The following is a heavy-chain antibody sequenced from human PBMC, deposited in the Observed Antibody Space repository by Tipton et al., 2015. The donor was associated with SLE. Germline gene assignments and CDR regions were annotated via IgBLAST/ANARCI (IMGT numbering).Heavy chain of an antibody. J-gene: IGHJ4*02. CDR1: GGSISSSSYY. Sequence: TLSLTCTVSGGSISSSSYYWGWIRQPPGKGLEWIGSIYYSGSTYYNPSLKSRVTISVDTSKNQFSLKLSSVTAADTAVYYCARQIMGDFWSGRRDDYWGQGTLVTVSS. CDR2: IYYSGST. V-gene: IGHV4-39*07. D-gene: IGHD3-3*01. CDR3: ARQIMGDFWSGRRDDY.